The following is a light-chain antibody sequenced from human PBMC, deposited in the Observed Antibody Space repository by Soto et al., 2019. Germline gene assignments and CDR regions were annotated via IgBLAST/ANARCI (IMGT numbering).Light chain of an antibody. V-gene: IGKV1-39*01. J-gene: IGKJ1*01. CDR1: QSISTY. CDR2: AAS. CDR3: QQTHSIPPT. Sequence: DIQMTQSPSSLSASVGDRVTITCRASQSISTYLIWYQQKPGKAPKLLIYAASSLQSGVPSRFSGSGSGTDFTLTISSLQPEDFATYHCQQTHSIPPTFAQGTKVDI.